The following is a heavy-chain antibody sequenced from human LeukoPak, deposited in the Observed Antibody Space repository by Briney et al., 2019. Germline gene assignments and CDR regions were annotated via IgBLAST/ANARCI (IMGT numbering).Heavy chain of an antibody. J-gene: IGHJ4*02. CDR1: GDSVSSNSAA. Sequence: SQTLSLTCAISGDSVSSNSAAWNWIRQSPSRGLEWLGRTYYRSKWYNDYAVSVKSRITINPDTSKNQFSLQLNSVTPEDTAVYYCAREAKGQLRYFDWLPHFDYWGQGTLVTVSS. D-gene: IGHD3-9*01. CDR2: TYYRSKWYN. CDR3: AREAKGQLRYFDWLPHFDY. V-gene: IGHV6-1*01.